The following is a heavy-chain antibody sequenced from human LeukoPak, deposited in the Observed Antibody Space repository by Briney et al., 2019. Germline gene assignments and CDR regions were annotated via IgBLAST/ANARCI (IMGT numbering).Heavy chain of an antibody. V-gene: IGHV4-59*01. CDR2: IYYSGST. CDR1: GGSISSYY. D-gene: IGHD2-2*01. J-gene: IGHJ4*02. CDR3: ARDRPISGAVPAVSRYFFDY. Sequence: PSETLSLTCTVSGGSISSYYWSWIRQPPGKGREWIGYIYYSGSTNYNPSLKSRVTISVDTSKNQFSLKLSSVTAADTAVYYCARDRPISGAVPAVSRYFFDYWGQGTLVTVSS.